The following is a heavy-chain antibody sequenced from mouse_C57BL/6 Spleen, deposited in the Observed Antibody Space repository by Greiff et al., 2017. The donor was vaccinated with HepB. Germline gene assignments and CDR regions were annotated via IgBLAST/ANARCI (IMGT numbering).Heavy chain of an antibody. CDR2: ISDGGSYT. Sequence: EVKLVESGGGLVKPGGSLKLSCAASGFTFSSYAMSWVRQTPEKRLEWVATISDGGSYTYYPDNVKGRFTISRDNSKNHLYLQMSHLKSEDTAMYYCARDTYGSSYEYFDYWGQGTTLTVSS. J-gene: IGHJ2*01. D-gene: IGHD1-1*01. CDR1: GFTFSSYA. V-gene: IGHV5-4*01. CDR3: ARDTYGSSYEYFDY.